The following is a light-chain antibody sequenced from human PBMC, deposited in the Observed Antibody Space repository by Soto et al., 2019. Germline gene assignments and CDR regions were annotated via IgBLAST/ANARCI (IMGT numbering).Light chain of an antibody. Sequence: DIQMTQSPSTLSASLGDRVTITCRASQSISRWLAWYQQRPGKAPQLLVYDASDLESGVPSRFSGSGSGTEFTLTISSLQPDDSATYFCQQYSTYWTFGQGTKVDNK. V-gene: IGKV1-5*01. CDR3: QQYSTYWT. J-gene: IGKJ1*01. CDR2: DAS. CDR1: QSISRW.